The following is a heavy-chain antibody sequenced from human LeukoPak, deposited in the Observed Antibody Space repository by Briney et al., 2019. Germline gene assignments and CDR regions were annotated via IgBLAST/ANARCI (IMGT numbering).Heavy chain of an antibody. D-gene: IGHD6-19*01. CDR2: INPNSGGT. V-gene: IGHV1-2*02. CDR1: GYTFTGYY. Sequence: ASVKVSCKASGYTFTGYYMHWVRQAPGQGLEWMGWINPNSGGTNYAQKFQGRVTMTGDTSISTAYMELSRLRSDDTAVYYCARLIAVAGSPRAFDIWGQGTLVTVSS. J-gene: IGHJ4*02. CDR3: ARLIAVAGSPRAFDI.